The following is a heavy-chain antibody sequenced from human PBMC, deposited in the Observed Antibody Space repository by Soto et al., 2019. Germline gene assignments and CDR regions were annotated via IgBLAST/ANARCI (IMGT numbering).Heavy chain of an antibody. CDR1: GGSISSGGYY. Sequence: SETLSLTCTVSGGSISSGGYYWSWIRQHPGKGLEWIGYIYYSGSTYYNPSLKSRVTISVDTSKNQFSLKLSSVTAADTAVYYCARAPIGIAVAAINWFDPWGQGTLVTVSS. D-gene: IGHD6-19*01. V-gene: IGHV4-31*03. CDR2: IYYSGST. CDR3: ARAPIGIAVAAINWFDP. J-gene: IGHJ5*02.